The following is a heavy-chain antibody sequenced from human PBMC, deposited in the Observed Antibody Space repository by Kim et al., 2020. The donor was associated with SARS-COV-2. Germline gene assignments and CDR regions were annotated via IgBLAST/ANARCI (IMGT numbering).Heavy chain of an antibody. J-gene: IGHJ4*02. CDR2: SSSTI. D-gene: IGHD4-17*01. Sequence: SSSTIYYADSVKGRFTISRDNAKNSLYLQMNSLRDEDTAVYYCARDHTASWGQGTLVTVSS. V-gene: IGHV3-48*02. CDR3: ARDHTAS.